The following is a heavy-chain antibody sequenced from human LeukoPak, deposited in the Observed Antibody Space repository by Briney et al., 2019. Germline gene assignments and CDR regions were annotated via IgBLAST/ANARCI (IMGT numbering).Heavy chain of an antibody. V-gene: IGHV5-51*01. CDR1: GYSFTNYW. CDR2: IYPGDSDT. D-gene: IGHD2-15*01. J-gene: IGHJ4*02. CDR3: ARIRYCSGGSCSACDY. Sequence: LGESLKISCKASGYSFTNYWIGWVRQMPGKGLEWMGIIYPGDSDTRYSPSFQGQVTISADKSISTAYLQWSSLKASDTAMYYCARIRYCSGGSCSACDYWGQGTLVTVSS.